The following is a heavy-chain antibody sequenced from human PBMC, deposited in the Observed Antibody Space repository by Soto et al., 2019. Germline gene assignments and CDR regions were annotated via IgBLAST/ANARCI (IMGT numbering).Heavy chain of an antibody. J-gene: IGHJ4*02. V-gene: IGHV4-30-4*01. CDR1: GGSISSGDYY. D-gene: IGHD4-17*01. Sequence: SETLSLTCTVSGGSISSGDYYWSWIRQPPGKGLEWIGYIYYSGSTYYNPSLKSRVTISVDTSKNQFSLKLSSVTAADTAVYYCASEPAYGDYVHYFDYWGQGTLVTVSS. CDR2: IYYSGST. CDR3: ASEPAYGDYVHYFDY.